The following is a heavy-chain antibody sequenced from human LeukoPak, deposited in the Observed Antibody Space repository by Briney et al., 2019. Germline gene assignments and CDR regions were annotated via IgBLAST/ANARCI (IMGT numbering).Heavy chain of an antibody. V-gene: IGHV5-51*01. CDR3: VLGYCSGGSCYQFDY. D-gene: IGHD2-15*01. J-gene: IGHJ4*02. CDR1: GYSFTSYW. CDR2: IYPGDSDT. Sequence: GESLKISCKGSGYSFTSYWTGWVRQMPGKGLEWMGIIYPGDSDTRYSPSFQGQVTISADKSISTAYLQWSSLKASDTAMYYCVLGYCSGGSCYQFDYWGQGTLVTVSS.